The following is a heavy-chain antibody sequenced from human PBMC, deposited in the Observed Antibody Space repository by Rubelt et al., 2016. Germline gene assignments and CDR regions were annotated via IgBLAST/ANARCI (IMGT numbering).Heavy chain of an antibody. D-gene: IGHD6-19*01. J-gene: IGHJ4*01. CDR3: AKARGLVSPDDH. CDR1: GFTFTSYA. Sequence: EVHLSESGGGLEQPGGSLRLSCAASGFTFTSYAMSWVRQAPGKGLEWVSAIRGSGDIANYAASVKGRFIISRDNSKNTLYLQMNRRRAEDTAIYYCAKARGLVSPDDHWGRGTLVTVSS. V-gene: IGHV3-23*01. CDR2: IRGSGDIA.